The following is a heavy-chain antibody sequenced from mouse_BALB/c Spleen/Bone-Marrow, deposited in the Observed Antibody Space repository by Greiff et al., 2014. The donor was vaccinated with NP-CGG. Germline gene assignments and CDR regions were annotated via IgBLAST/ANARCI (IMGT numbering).Heavy chain of an antibody. CDR3: ESRGEYFDV. CDR2: IYPYNGVS. V-gene: IGHV1-31*01. Sequence: EVQLQQSGPELVKPGASVKISCKASGYSFTGYYMHWVKQSHGNSPDWIGYIYPYNGVSSYNQKFKGKATLTVDKSSGTAYMELRSLTSDDSAVYYCESRGEYFDVWGAGTTFTVSS. CDR1: GYSFTGYY. J-gene: IGHJ1*01.